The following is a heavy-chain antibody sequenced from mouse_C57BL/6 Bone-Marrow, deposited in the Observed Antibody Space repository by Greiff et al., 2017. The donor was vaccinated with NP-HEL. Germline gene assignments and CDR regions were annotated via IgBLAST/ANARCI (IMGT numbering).Heavy chain of an antibody. J-gene: IGHJ4*01. CDR2: IYPGSGST. D-gene: IGHD1-1*02. Sequence: QVQLKQPGAELVKPGASVKMSCKASGYTFTSYWITWVKQRPGQGLEWIGDIYPGSGSTNYNEKFKSKATLTVDTSSSTAYMQLSSLTSEDSAVYYCARRGKGYAMDYWGQGTSVTVSS. CDR3: ARRGKGYAMDY. V-gene: IGHV1-55*01. CDR1: GYTFTSYW.